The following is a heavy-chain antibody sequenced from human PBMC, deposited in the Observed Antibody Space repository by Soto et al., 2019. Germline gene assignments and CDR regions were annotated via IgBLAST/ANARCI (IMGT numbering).Heavy chain of an antibody. CDR3: ARAGDGYNQVIDY. CDR2: IYYSGST. Sequence: SETLSLTCTVSGGSISSGGYYWSWVRQHPGKGLEWIGYIYYSGSTYYNPSLKSRVTISVDTSKNQFSLKLSSVTAADTAVYYCARAGDGYNQVIDYWGQGTLVTVSS. CDR1: GGSISSGGYY. V-gene: IGHV4-31*03. J-gene: IGHJ4*02. D-gene: IGHD5-18*01.